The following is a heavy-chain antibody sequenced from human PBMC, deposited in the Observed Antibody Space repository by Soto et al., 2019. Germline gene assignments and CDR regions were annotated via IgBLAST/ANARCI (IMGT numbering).Heavy chain of an antibody. CDR1: GYTFTSYG. CDR2: ISAYNGNT. Sequence: QVQLVQSGAEVKKPGASVKVSCKASGYTFTSYGISWVRQAPGQGLEWMGWISAYNGNTNYAQKLQGRVTMTTDTSTSTAYMERRSLRSDDTGGYYCARGWYDSSDYDQGDYWGQGTLVTVSS. CDR3: ARGWYDSSDYDQGDY. J-gene: IGHJ4*02. D-gene: IGHD3-22*01. V-gene: IGHV1-18*01.